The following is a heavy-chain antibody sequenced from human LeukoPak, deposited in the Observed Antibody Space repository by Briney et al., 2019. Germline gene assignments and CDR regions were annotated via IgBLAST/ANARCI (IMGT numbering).Heavy chain of an antibody. D-gene: IGHD3-22*01. CDR2: INHSGST. CDR1: GGPFSGYY. CDR3: ARGGITMIVVVTPPYYFDY. Sequence: SETLSLTCAVYGGPFSGYYWSWIRQPPGKGLEWIGEINHSGSTNYNPSLKSRVTISVDTSKNQFSLKLSSVTAADTAVYYCARGGITMIVVVTPPYYFDYWGQGTLVTVSS. V-gene: IGHV4-34*01. J-gene: IGHJ4*02.